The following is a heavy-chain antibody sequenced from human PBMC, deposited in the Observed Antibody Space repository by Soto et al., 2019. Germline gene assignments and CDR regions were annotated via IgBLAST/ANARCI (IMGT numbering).Heavy chain of an antibody. D-gene: IGHD3-9*01. V-gene: IGHV4-61*01. CDR1: GGSVSSGSYY. Sequence: QVQLQESGPGLVKPSETLSLTCTVSGGSVSSGSYYWSWIRQPPGKGLEWIGYIYYSGSTNYNPSLTSRVTISVDTSKNQFSLKLSSVTGADTAVYYCARVYRYYDILTGYAYYYYGMDVWGQGTTVTVSS. J-gene: IGHJ6*02. CDR3: ARVYRYYDILTGYAYYYYGMDV. CDR2: IYYSGST.